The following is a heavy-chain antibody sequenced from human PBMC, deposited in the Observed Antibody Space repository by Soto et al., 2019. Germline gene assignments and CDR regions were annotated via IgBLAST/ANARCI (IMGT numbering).Heavy chain of an antibody. J-gene: IGHJ4*02. Sequence: SETLSLTCAVSGFSIDSAYYWGWIRQSPGKGLEWIGSIYQSGTTFYNPSLKSRVTISVDTSNNQFSLNLNSVTAADTAVYYCARGITMKRGLPFDYSGPGTLLTVSS. CDR2: IYQSGTT. CDR1: GFSIDSAYY. CDR3: ARGITMKRGLPFDY. V-gene: IGHV4-38-2*01. D-gene: IGHD3-22*01.